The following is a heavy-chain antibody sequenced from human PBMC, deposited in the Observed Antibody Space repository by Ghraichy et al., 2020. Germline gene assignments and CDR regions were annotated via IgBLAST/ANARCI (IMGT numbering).Heavy chain of an antibody. CDR3: VRSYKDGLRHFDY. CDR2: LNIDGTTV. J-gene: IGHJ4*02. D-gene: IGHD1-14*01. V-gene: IGHV3-74*01. Sequence: ETLSLTCAASGFSFTDYWMHWVRQTPGRGLEWVSHLNIDGTTVNYADSVKGRFTISRDNAKNTMYLQMISLTFEDTAVYYCVRSYKDGLRHFDYWGQGTLVTVSS. CDR1: GFSFTDYW.